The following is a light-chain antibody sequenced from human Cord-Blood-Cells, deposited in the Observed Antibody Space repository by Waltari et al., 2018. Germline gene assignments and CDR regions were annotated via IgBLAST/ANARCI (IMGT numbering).Light chain of an antibody. V-gene: IGLV2-14*01. CDR2: DVS. CDR3: SSYTSSSTL. J-gene: IGLJ2*01. Sequence: QSALTQPASVSGSPVQSITISCTGTSSDVGGYNYVSWYQQHPGKAPKPMIYDVSKRPSGVSNRFSGSKSGNTASLTISGLQAEDEADYYCSSYTSSSTLFGGGTKLTVL. CDR1: SSDVGGYNY.